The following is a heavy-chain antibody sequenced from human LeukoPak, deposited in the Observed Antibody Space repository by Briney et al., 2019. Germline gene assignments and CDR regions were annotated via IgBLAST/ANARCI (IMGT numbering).Heavy chain of an antibody. J-gene: IGHJ6*02. CDR1: GYTFTGYY. Sequence: GASVKVSCKASGYTFTGYYMHWVRQAPGQGLEWMGWINPNSGGTNCAQKFQGRVTMTRDTSISTAYMELSRLRSDDTAVYYCARDKALRYFDWLQNGMDVWGQGTTVTVSS. CDR2: INPNSGGT. D-gene: IGHD3-9*01. CDR3: ARDKALRYFDWLQNGMDV. V-gene: IGHV1-2*02.